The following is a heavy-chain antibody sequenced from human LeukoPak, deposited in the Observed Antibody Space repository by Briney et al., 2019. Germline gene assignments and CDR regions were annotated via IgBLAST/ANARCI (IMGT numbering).Heavy chain of an antibody. CDR3: AQYTGYSSSWSPFDY. V-gene: IGHV3-23*01. CDR2: ISGSGGST. CDR1: GFTFSSYA. J-gene: IGHJ4*02. D-gene: IGHD6-13*01. Sequence: PGGSLRLSCAASGFTFSSYAMSWVRQAPGKGLEWVSAISGSGGSTYYADSVKGRFTISRDNPKNTLYLQMNSLRVEDTAVYYCAQYTGYSSSWSPFDYWGQGTLVTVSS.